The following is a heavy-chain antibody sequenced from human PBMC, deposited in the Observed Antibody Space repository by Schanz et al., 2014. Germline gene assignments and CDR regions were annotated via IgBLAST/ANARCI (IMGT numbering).Heavy chain of an antibody. CDR1: GHTLSAYY. V-gene: IGHV1-2*02. J-gene: IGHJ3*01. Sequence: QVQLVQSGADVKKPGASVKVSCKASGHTLSAYYIHWIRQAPGQGLEWMGWIDPNSGGTNYAQKCQGRVTMTSDTSITTVYMEVNSLTSDDTAVFYCARTASHDVWRGYIPHYAFDLWGQGTVVIVSS. CDR2: IDPNSGGT. CDR3: ARTASHDVWRGYIPHYAFDL. D-gene: IGHD3-3*01.